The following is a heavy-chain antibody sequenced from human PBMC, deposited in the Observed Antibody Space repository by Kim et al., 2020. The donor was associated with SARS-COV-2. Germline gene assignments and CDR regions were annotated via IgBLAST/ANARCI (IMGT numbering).Heavy chain of an antibody. J-gene: IGHJ6*02. V-gene: IGHV3-23*01. CDR3: ARIASMAKRPYHYYGMDV. D-gene: IGHD2-21*01. Sequence: QGRVTIPRDNSQNTLYLEMNSLRAEDTAVYYCARIASMAKRPYHYYGMDVWGQGTTVTVSS.